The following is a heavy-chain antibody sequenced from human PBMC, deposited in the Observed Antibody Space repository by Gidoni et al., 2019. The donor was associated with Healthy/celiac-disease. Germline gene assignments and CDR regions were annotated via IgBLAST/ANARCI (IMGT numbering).Heavy chain of an antibody. Sequence: QVQLVQSGAEVKKPGSSVKVSCKASGGTFSSYTISWVRQAPGQGLEWMGRIIPILGIANYAQKFQGRVTITADKSTSTAYMELSSLRSEDTAVYYCARGGYSGYDSYFDYWGQGTLVTVSS. CDR3: ARGGYSGYDSYFDY. D-gene: IGHD5-12*01. V-gene: IGHV1-69*02. CDR1: GGTFSSYT. J-gene: IGHJ4*02. CDR2: IIPILGIA.